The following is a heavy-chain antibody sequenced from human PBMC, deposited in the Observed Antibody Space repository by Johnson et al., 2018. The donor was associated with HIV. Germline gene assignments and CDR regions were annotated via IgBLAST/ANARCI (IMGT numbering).Heavy chain of an antibody. CDR1: GFTFSSFA. CDR3: ARDRAAAGTDALDI. V-gene: IGHV3-30*04. J-gene: IGHJ3*02. Sequence: QMLLVESWGGLVQPGRSLRLSCAASGFTFSSFALHWVRQAPGKGLEWVALISYDGSNKYYADSVQGRFTISRDNSKNTLYLQMKSLRAEDTAVYYCARDRAAAGTDALDIWGQGTMVTVSS. D-gene: IGHD6-13*01. CDR2: ISYDGSNK.